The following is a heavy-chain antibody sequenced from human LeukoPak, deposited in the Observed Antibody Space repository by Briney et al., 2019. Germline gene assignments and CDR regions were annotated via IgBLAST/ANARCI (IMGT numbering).Heavy chain of an antibody. D-gene: IGHD6-25*01. V-gene: IGHV3-74*01. CDR3: ARGLDSSAAIGD. Sequence: GGSLRLSCAASGFTFSSYWMHWVRQAPGKGLVWISRINSDGSSTSYADSVKGRFTISRDNAKNTLYLQMNSLRVEDTAVYYCARGLDSSAAIGDWGQGTLVTVSS. CDR1: GFTFSSYW. CDR2: INSDGSST. J-gene: IGHJ4*02.